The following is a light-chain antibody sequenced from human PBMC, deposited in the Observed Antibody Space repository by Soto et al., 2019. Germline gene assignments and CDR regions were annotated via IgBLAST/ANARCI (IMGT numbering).Light chain of an antibody. Sequence: DIPMTQSPSTLSASVGDRITITCRASQSIRSWLAWYQQQPGKAPKLLIYRASRLESGVPSRFSGSGSETEFTLTINSLQPDDFATYYCQHYSGYPLTFGGGTKVEIK. CDR1: QSIRSW. J-gene: IGKJ4*01. CDR2: RAS. CDR3: QHYSGYPLT. V-gene: IGKV1-5*03.